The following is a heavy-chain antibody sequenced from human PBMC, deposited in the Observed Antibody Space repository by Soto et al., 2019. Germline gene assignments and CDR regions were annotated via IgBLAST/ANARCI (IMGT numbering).Heavy chain of an antibody. J-gene: IGHJ4*01. CDR3: ARTYSKYFTSSEFDH. CDR2: ISAYNGDT. V-gene: IGHV1-18*04. CDR1: GYTFTNYG. D-gene: IGHD6-6*01. Sequence: ASVKVSCKASGYTFTNYGISWVRQAPGQGLEWIGWISAYNGDTNYAQNLQGRVALTTDTSTSTAYMELRSLRPDDTAMFYCARTYSKYFTSSEFDHWGHGTRVTVSS.